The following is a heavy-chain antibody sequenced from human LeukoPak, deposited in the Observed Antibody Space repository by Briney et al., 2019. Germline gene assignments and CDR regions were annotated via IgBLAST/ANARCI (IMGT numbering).Heavy chain of an antibody. CDR1: GFTFSSYG. Sequence: PGGSLRLSCAASGFTFSSYGMHWVRQAPGKGLEWVAVIWYDGSNKYYADSVKGRFTISRDNSKNTLYLQMNSLRAEDTAVYYCASSSNYYGSGSLYYFDYWGQGTLVTVSS. CDR3: ASSSNYYGSGSLYYFDY. CDR2: IWYDGSNK. D-gene: IGHD3-10*01. J-gene: IGHJ4*02. V-gene: IGHV3-33*01.